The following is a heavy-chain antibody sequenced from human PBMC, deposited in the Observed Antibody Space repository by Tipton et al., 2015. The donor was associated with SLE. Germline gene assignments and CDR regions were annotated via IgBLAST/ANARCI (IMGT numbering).Heavy chain of an antibody. Sequence: TLSLTCTVSGGSISSHYWSWIRQPPGKGLEWIGGIYYSGSTYYNPSLKSRVTISVDTSKNQFSLKLSSVTAADTAVYYCARGYSSGWYDYWGQGTLVTVSS. J-gene: IGHJ4*02. CDR1: GGSISSHY. D-gene: IGHD6-19*01. CDR3: ARGYSSGWYDY. V-gene: IGHV4-59*11. CDR2: IYYSGST.